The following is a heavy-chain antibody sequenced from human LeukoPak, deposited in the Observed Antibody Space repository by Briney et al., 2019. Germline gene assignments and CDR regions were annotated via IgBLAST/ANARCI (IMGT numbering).Heavy chain of an antibody. CDR2: ISSSSNYI. CDR3: ARVAVNAFDI. V-gene: IGHV3-21*01. CDR1: GFTFSSYS. Sequence: GGSLRLSCAASGFTFSSYSMHWVRQAPGKGLEWVSSISSSSNYIYYADSVKGRFTISRDNAKNSLYLQMNSLRAEDTAVYYCARVAVNAFDIWGQGTMVTVSS. J-gene: IGHJ3*02. D-gene: IGHD6-19*01.